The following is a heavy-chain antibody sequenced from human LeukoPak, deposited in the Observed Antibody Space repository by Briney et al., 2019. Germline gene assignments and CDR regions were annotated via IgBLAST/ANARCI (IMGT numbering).Heavy chain of an antibody. CDR2: INYSGGHK. Sequence: PGGSLRLSCVASGLTFKNCAMSWVRQAPGKGLEWVSGINYSGGHKYYADFVKDRSTTPRDSSKNTLALQMNSLTTEDTAVYYCAKDDSMTLDHFDYWGQGALVTVSS. CDR1: GLTFKNCA. D-gene: IGHD4-11*01. CDR3: AKDDSMTLDHFDY. V-gene: IGHV3-23*01. J-gene: IGHJ4*02.